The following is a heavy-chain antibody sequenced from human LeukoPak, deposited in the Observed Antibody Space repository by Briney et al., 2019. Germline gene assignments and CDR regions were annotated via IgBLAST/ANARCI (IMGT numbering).Heavy chain of an antibody. CDR2: IYSGGST. Sequence: GGSLRLSCAASGFTVSSNYMTWVRQAPGKGLEWVSDIYSGGSTYYADSVKGRFTISRDNSKNTLYLQMNSLRAEDTAMYYCARDDPKVGAAAGVWGQGTLVTVSS. J-gene: IGHJ4*02. CDR3: ARDDPKVGAAAGV. D-gene: IGHD6-13*01. CDR1: GFTVSSNY. V-gene: IGHV3-66*01.